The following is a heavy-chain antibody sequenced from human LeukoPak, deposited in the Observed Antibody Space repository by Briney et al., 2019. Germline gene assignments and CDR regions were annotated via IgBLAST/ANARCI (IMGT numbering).Heavy chain of an antibody. CDR1: GGSISSYY. D-gene: IGHD2-15*01. V-gene: IGHV4-4*07. CDR2: IYTSGNT. Sequence: SETLSLTCTVSGGSISSYYWTWIRQPAGKGLEWIGRIYTSGNTGYNPSLKSRVTMSVDTSKNQFSLNLSSVTAADTAVYYCARVGLRAACFDYWGQGTLVTVSS. J-gene: IGHJ4*02. CDR3: ARVGLRAACFDY.